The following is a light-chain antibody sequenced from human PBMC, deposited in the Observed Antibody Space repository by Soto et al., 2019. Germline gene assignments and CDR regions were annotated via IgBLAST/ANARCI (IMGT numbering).Light chain of an antibody. CDR1: HNDIGTYDY. Sequence: QSFLTHPPSVSGSPGQSITISCTGNHNDIGTYDYVSWYQQHPGRAPRLLIHGVTTRPSGISGRFSASKSGLTASLTISGLQHEDEADYYCSSFTSIRIYVFGPATTVT. CDR3: SSFTSIRIYV. V-gene: IGLV2-14*03. J-gene: IGLJ1*01. CDR2: GVT.